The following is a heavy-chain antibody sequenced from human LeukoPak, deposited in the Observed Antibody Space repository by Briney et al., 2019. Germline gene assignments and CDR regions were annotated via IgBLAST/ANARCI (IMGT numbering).Heavy chain of an antibody. Sequence: ASVKVSCKASGYMFTGYYMHWVRQAPGQGLEWMGWINPNSGGTNYAQKFQGRVTMTRDTSISTAYMELSSLRSEDTAVYYCAREGSSGQLLWGQGSMVTVSS. V-gene: IGHV1-2*02. CDR1: GYMFTGYY. CDR2: INPNSGGT. CDR3: AREGSSGQLL. D-gene: IGHD3-22*01. J-gene: IGHJ3*01.